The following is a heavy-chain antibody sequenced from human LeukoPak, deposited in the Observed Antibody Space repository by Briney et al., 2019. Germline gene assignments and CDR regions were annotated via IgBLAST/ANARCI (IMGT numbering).Heavy chain of an antibody. J-gene: IGHJ4*02. CDR2: IYYSGST. Sequence: SETLSLTCTVSGGSISSYYWSWIRQPPGKGLEWIGYIYYSGSTNYNPSLKSRVTISVDTSKNQFSLKLSSVTAADTAVYYCARLAYGSGSYYGLTSDYWGQGTLVTVSS. D-gene: IGHD3-10*01. V-gene: IGHV4-59*12. CDR1: GGSISSYY. CDR3: ARLAYGSGSYYGLTSDY.